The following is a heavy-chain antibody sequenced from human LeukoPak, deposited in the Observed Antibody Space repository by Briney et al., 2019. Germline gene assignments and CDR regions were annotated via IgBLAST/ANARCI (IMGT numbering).Heavy chain of an antibody. CDR1: GGSFSSSSYY. CDR2: IYYSGST. CDR3: ASLRSGTGTFDP. J-gene: IGHJ5*02. Sequence: SETLSLTCAVYGGSFSSSSYYWGWIRQPPGKGLEWIGIIYYSGSTYYNPSLKSRVTISVDTSKNQFSLKLSSVTATDTAVYYCASLRSGTGTFDPWGQGTLVTVSS. V-gene: IGHV4-39*01. D-gene: IGHD4-17*01.